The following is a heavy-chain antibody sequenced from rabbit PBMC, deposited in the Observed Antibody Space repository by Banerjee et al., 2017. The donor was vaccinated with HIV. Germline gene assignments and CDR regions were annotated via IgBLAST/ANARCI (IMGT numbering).Heavy chain of an antibody. J-gene: IGHJ6*02. CDR1: GFDFSSNA. CDR2: IYGGSSGIT. CDR3: ARSTAGVGGYDP. V-gene: IGHV1S40*01. Sequence: QSLEESGGGLVQPEGSLTLTCKASGFDFSSNAMCWVRQAPGKGLEWIACIYGGSSGITYYTSWAKGRFTISKTSSTTVTLQMTSLTAADTATYFCARSTAGVGGYDPWGPGTLVTVS. D-gene: IGHD1-1*01.